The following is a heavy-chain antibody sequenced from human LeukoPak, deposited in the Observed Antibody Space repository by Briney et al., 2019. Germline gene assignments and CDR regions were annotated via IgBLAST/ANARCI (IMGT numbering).Heavy chain of an antibody. CDR2: INPSGGST. Sequence: ASVKVSCKASGYTFTSYYMHWVRQAPGQGLEWMGIINPSGGSTSYAQKFQGRVTMTRDTSTSTVYMELSSLRSEDTAVYYCARVRAYYYGPGRYGMDVWGKGTTVTVSS. CDR1: GYTFTSYY. V-gene: IGHV1-46*01. CDR3: ARVRAYYYGPGRYGMDV. D-gene: IGHD3-10*01. J-gene: IGHJ6*04.